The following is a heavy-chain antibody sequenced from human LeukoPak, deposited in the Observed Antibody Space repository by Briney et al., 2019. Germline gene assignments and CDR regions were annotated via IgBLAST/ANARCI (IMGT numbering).Heavy chain of an antibody. D-gene: IGHD3-22*01. V-gene: IGHV3-23*01. J-gene: IGHJ4*02. CDR1: GFTFSSYA. CDR2: ISGSGGRI. CDR3: AKDQVWIVVGSFDY. Sequence: GGSLRLSCAACGFTFSSYAMSWVRQAPGKGLEWVSGISGSGGRIYYADSVKGRFTISRDNSKNTLYLQTTSLRAEDTAVYYCAKDQVWIVVGSFDYWGQGTLVTVSS.